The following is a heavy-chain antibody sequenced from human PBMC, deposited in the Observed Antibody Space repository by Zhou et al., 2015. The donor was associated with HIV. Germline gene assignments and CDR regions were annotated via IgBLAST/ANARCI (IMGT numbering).Heavy chain of an antibody. Sequence: QVQLVQSGAEVKKPGSSVKVSCKASGGTFSSYTISWVRQAPGQGLEWMGRIIPILGIANYAQKFQGRVTITADKSTSTAYMELSSLRSEDTAVYYCARGDVGGSYYYAPFGYWGQGTLVTVSS. CDR1: GGTFSSYT. CDR2: IIPILGIA. CDR3: ARGDVGGSYYYAPFGY. D-gene: IGHD1-26*01. V-gene: IGHV1-69*02. J-gene: IGHJ4*02.